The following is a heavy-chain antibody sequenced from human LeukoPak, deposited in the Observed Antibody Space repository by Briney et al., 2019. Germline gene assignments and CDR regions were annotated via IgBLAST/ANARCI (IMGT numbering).Heavy chain of an antibody. Sequence: SETLSLTCTVSGGSISSYYWSWIRQPPGKGLEWIGYIYYSGSTNYTPSLKSRVTTSVDTSKNQFSLKLNSVTAADTAVYYCARSGRGSSAGFDYWGQGTLVTVSS. J-gene: IGHJ4*02. CDR3: ARSGRGSSAGFDY. CDR2: IYYSGST. D-gene: IGHD3-10*01. V-gene: IGHV4-59*01. CDR1: GGSISSYY.